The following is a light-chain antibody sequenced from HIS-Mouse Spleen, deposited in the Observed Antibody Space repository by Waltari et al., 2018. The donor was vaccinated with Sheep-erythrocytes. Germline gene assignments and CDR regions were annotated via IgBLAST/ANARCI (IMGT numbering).Light chain of an antibody. Sequence: QSALTQPPSASGSPGQSVTIPCTGTSIHVDGYNYVSWYQQHPGKAPKLMIYEVSKRPSGVPDRFSGSKSGNTASLTVSGLQAEDEADYYCSSYAGSNNWVFGGGTKLTVL. CDR3: SSYAGSNNWV. V-gene: IGLV2-8*01. J-gene: IGLJ3*02. CDR1: SIHVDGYNY. CDR2: EVS.